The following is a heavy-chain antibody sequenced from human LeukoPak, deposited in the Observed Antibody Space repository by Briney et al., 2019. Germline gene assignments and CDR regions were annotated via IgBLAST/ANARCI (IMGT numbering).Heavy chain of an antibody. CDR3: ARGGPDIVVVPAAMWYFDY. J-gene: IGHJ4*02. D-gene: IGHD2-2*01. V-gene: IGHV1-18*01. Sequence: ASVKVSCTASGYTFTSYGISWVRQAPGQGLEWMGWISAYNGNTNYAQKLQGRVTMTTDTSTSTAYMELRSLRSDDTAVYYCARGGPDIVVVPAAMWYFDYWGQGTLVTVSS. CDR2: ISAYNGNT. CDR1: GYTFTSYG.